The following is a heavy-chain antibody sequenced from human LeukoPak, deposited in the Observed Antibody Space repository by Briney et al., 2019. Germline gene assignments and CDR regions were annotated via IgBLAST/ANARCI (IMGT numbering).Heavy chain of an antibody. D-gene: IGHD3-10*01. CDR1: GYTFTSYD. CDR3: ARISGMVRGEAFDY. Sequence: ASVKVSCKASGYTFTSYDINWVRQATGQGLEWMGWMNPNSGNTGYAQKFQGRVTMTRTTSIITAYMELSSLKSADTAVYYCARISGMVRGEAFDYCRQGPLALVSS. J-gene: IGHJ4*02. CDR2: MNPNSGNT. V-gene: IGHV1-8*01.